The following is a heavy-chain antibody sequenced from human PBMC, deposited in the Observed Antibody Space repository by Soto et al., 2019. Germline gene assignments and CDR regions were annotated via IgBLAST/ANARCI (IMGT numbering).Heavy chain of an antibody. V-gene: IGHV1-69*01. D-gene: IGHD6-6*01. CDR1: GGTFSSYA. CDR3: ARESSSPNYYYYGMDV. Sequence: VQLVQSGAEVKKPGSSVKVSCRASGGTFSSYAVSWVRQAPGQGLEWMGVIIPLLNTPKYVQKFQGRVTITADASATTAYMELGSLRSEDTAVYYCARESSSPNYYYYGMDVWGQGTTVTVSS. CDR2: IIPLLNTP. J-gene: IGHJ6*02.